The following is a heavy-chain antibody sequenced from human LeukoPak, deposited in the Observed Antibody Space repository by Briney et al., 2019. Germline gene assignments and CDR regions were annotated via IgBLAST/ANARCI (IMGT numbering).Heavy chain of an antibody. CDR3: ATRCSWASSGYCTHFDY. CDR2: IYPGDSDT. D-gene: IGHD3-22*01. V-gene: IGHV5-51*01. Sequence: GESLKISCKGSGYSFTSYWIGWVRQMPGKGLEWMGIIYPGDSDTRYSPSFKGQVTISTDNSISTAYLKWSSLKASDTAMYSCATRCSWASSGYCTHFDYWGQGTLVTVSS. J-gene: IGHJ4*02. CDR1: GYSFTSYW.